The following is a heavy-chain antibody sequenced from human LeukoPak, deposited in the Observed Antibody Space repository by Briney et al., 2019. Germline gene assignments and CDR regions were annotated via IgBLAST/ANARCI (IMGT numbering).Heavy chain of an antibody. CDR3: TTDVRGVRVAWGASHPTAQDY. V-gene: IGHV3-15*01. CDR2: IKSKTDGGTT. D-gene: IGHD3-10*01. Sequence: PGGSLRLSCAASGFTFSNAWMSWVRQAPGKGLEWVGRIKSKTDGGTTDYAAPVKGRFTISRDDSKNTLYLQMNSLKTEDTAVYYCTTDVRGVRVAWGASHPTAQDYWGQGTLVTVSS. J-gene: IGHJ4*02. CDR1: GFTFSNAW.